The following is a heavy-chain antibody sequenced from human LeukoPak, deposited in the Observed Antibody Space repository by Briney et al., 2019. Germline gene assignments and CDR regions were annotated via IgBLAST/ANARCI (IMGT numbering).Heavy chain of an antibody. D-gene: IGHD3-22*01. CDR3: VKDLARYYDTSGYEYFDY. CDR1: GFTFRSYA. Sequence: GGSLRLSCAASGFTFRSYAMSWVRQASGKGLEWVSIIGSNGDRAFYADSVKGRFTISRDNYKNTLYLQMNSLRGEDTAVYYCVKDLARYYDTSGYEYFDYWGQGTLVSVSS. V-gene: IGHV3-23*01. J-gene: IGHJ4*02. CDR2: IGSNGDRA.